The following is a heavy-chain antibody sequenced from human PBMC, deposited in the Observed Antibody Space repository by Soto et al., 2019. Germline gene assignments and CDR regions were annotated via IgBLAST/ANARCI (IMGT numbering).Heavy chain of an antibody. Sequence: ASVKVSCKASGNTFTNFGVTWVRQAPGQGLEWMGWISAYTDDPNYAQKFQGRVTMTIDTSTSTAYLDLRSLTSDDTAVYYCARVIPGAEAWFDPWGRGTLVTVSS. V-gene: IGHV1-18*01. J-gene: IGHJ5*02. CDR2: ISAYTDDP. CDR3: ARVIPGAEAWFDP. CDR1: GNTFTNFG. D-gene: IGHD2-2*01.